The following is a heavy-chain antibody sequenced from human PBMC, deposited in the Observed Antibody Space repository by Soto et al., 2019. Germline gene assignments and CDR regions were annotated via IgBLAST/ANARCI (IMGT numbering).Heavy chain of an antibody. Sequence: SLRLSCAASGFIFSDYYMTWIRQAPGKGLEWVSYISSSGSTIYYADSVKGRFTISRDNARNSLYLQMTSLRAEDTAVYYCARVGRSITIFGVVIPGAFDIWGQGTMVTVSS. V-gene: IGHV3-11*01. D-gene: IGHD3-3*01. J-gene: IGHJ3*02. CDR2: ISSSGSTI. CDR1: GFIFSDYY. CDR3: ARVGRSITIFGVVIPGAFDI.